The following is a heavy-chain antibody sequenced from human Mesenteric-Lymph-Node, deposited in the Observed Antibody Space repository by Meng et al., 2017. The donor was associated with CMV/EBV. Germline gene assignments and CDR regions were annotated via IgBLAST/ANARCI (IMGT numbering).Heavy chain of an antibody. D-gene: IGHD2-15*01. V-gene: IGHV3-48*03. CDR2: ISSSGSSI. CDR1: GFTFSSYE. CDR3: VRDLDIVVGITPRVTA. Sequence: GGSLRLSCAASGFTFSSYEMNWVRQAPGKGLEWVSYISSSGSSIYYADSVKGRFTISRDNAKNSLYLRMDSLRAEDTAVYYCVRDLDIVVGITPRVTAWGQGTLVTVSS. J-gene: IGHJ5*02.